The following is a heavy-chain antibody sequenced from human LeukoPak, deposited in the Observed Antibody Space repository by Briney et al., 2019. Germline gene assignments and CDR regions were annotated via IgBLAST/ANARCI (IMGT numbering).Heavy chain of an antibody. V-gene: IGHV3-21*03. CDR2: ITTGSSYI. CDR1: GFTFSRYT. CDR3: ARDGDPPYTTSWQDY. J-gene: IGHJ4*02. D-gene: IGHD2-2*01. Sequence: GGSLRLSCAASGFTFSRYTINWVRQAPGKGLEWVSSITTGSSYIYYADSVKGRFTISRDNAKNSLYLEMDSLRVDDTGVYYCARDGDPPYTTSWQDYWGQGTQVIVAS.